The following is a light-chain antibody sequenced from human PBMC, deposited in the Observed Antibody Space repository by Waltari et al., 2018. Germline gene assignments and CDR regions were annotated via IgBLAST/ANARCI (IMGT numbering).Light chain of an antibody. CDR3: QQANIFPFA. CDR2: AAS. V-gene: IGKV1-12*01. J-gene: IGKJ3*01. Sequence: DIQMTQSPSSVSASVVDRITITCRASQDISTWLAWYQQKPGKAPKVLIYAASSLQSGVPSRFSGSGSGTDFTLTITSVQPEDSATYYCQQANIFPFAFGPGTKVHIK. CDR1: QDISTW.